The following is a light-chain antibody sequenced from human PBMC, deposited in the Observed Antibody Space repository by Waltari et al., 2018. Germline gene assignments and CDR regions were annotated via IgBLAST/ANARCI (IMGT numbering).Light chain of an antibody. V-gene: IGKV1-39*01. J-gene: IGKJ4*01. CDR2: ASS. CDR3: QQSFTTPLT. Sequence: DVQMTQSASSLSASLGDRVTITCRAGQSISSYLNWYQQQPGMAPKLLIYASSTLQTGVPSRFSGSGSGTDFTLTISSLQPEDFATYYCQQSFTTPLTFGGGTKVEIK. CDR1: QSISSY.